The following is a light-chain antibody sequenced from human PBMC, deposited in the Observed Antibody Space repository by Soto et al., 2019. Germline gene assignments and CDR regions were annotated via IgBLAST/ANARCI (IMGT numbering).Light chain of an antibody. Sequence: DIQMTQSPSTLSASVGDRVTITCRASQSISSWLAWYQQKPGKAPKLLIYKASSLESGVPSRFSGSGSGTEFTLTISSLQPDDCATYYCQQYNSYWPFGQGTKVDIK. J-gene: IGKJ1*01. V-gene: IGKV1-5*03. CDR3: QQYNSYWP. CDR2: KAS. CDR1: QSISSW.